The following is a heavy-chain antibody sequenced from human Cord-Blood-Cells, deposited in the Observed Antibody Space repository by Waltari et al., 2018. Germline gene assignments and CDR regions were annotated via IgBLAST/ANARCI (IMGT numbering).Heavy chain of an antibody. V-gene: IGHV1-69*01. D-gene: IGHD2-2*02. CDR1: GGTFGSYA. Sequence: QVQLVQSGAEVKKPGSSVKVSCKASGGTFGSYAVSWVRQSPGHGVEWWGGIIPSLGTANYAQKFQGRVTITADESPSTAYMELSSLRSEDTAVYYCARVGNCSSTSCYMRGWFDPWGQGTLVTVSS. J-gene: IGHJ5*02. CDR2: IIPSLGTA. CDR3: ARVGNCSSTSCYMRGWFDP.